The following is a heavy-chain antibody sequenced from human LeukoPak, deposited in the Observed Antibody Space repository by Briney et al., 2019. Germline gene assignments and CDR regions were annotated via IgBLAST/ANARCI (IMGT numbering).Heavy chain of an antibody. V-gene: IGHV4-4*07. D-gene: IGHD6-6*01. CDR3: ARVTYSSSSMSLDGFDI. Sequence: SETLSLTCTVSGGSISSYYWSWIRQPAGKGLEWIGRIYTSGSTNYNPSLKSRVTMSVDTSKNQFSLKLRSVTAADTAVYYCARVTYSSSSMSLDGFDIWGQGTMVTVSS. CDR2: IYTSGST. CDR1: GGSISSYY. J-gene: IGHJ3*02.